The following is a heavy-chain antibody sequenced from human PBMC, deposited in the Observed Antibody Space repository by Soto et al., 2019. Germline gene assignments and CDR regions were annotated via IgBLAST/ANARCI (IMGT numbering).Heavy chain of an antibody. CDR1: GFTFSSYG. V-gene: IGHV3-23*01. D-gene: IGHD3-10*01. J-gene: IGHJ3*02. CDR2: ISGSGGST. Sequence: GGSLRLSCAASGFTFSSYGMSWVRQAPGKGLEWVSAISGSGGSTYYADSVKGRFTISRDNSKNTLYLQMNSLRAEDTAVYYCARSSRITMIRGVSPSAFDIWGQGTMVTVSS. CDR3: ARSSRITMIRGVSPSAFDI.